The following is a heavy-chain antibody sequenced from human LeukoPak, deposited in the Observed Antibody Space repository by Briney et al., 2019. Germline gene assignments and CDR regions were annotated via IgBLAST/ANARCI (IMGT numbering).Heavy chain of an antibody. J-gene: IGHJ4*02. CDR3: NRVDY. D-gene: IGHD2/OR15-2a*01. Sequence: SETLSLTCTVSGYSISSGYYWGWIRQPPGKGLEWIGSINHSGSTNYNPSLKSRVTISVDTSKNQFSLKLSSVTAADTAVYYCNRVDYWGQGTLVTVSS. V-gene: IGHV4-38-2*02. CDR2: INHSGST. CDR1: GYSISSGYY.